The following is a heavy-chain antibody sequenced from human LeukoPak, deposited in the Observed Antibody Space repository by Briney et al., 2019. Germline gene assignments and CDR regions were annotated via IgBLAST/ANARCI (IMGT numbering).Heavy chain of an antibody. V-gene: IGHV1-18*01. CDR1: GYTFTSYG. CDR2: ISAYNGNT. J-gene: IGHJ2*01. Sequence: GASVKVSCKASGYTFTSYGISWVRQAPGQGLEWMGWISAYNGNTNYAQKLLGRVTMTTDTSTSTAYMELRSLRSDDTAVYYCARAIHLNYYDSSGYSNWYFDLWGRGTLVTVSS. D-gene: IGHD3-22*01. CDR3: ARAIHLNYYDSSGYSNWYFDL.